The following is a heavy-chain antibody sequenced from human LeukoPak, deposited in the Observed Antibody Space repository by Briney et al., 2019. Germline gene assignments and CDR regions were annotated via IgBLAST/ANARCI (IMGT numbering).Heavy chain of an antibody. Sequence: SETLSLTCAVYGGSFSGYYWSWIRQPPGKGLELIGEINHSGSTNYNPSLKSRVTISVDTSKNQFSLKLSSVTAADTAVYYCARRPLYSRPFDYWGQGTLVTVSS. CDR2: INHSGST. CDR3: ARRPLYSRPFDY. D-gene: IGHD6-13*01. J-gene: IGHJ4*02. CDR1: GGSFSGYY. V-gene: IGHV4-34*01.